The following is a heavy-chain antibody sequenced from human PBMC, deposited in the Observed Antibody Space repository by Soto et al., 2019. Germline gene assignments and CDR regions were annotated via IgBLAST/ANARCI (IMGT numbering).Heavy chain of an antibody. CDR2: VYYGGAIFYSGNI. Sequence: SETLSLTCTVSGDSISSSNSHWGWTRQPPGKGLEYIGSVYYGGAIFYSGNIYYNPSLKSRVTISVDTSKNQFSLRLSSVTAANTGVYYCVRYDRINMKPYSPEGFHIWGQGTMVTVSS. J-gene: IGHJ3*02. CDR1: GDSISSSNSH. D-gene: IGHD3-3*02. CDR3: VRYDRINMKPYSPEGFHI. V-gene: IGHV4-39*01.